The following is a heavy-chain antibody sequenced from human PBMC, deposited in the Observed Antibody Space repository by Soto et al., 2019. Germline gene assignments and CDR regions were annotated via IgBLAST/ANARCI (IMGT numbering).Heavy chain of an antibody. D-gene: IGHD3-3*01. V-gene: IGHV1-18*01. CDR2: ISAYNGNT. J-gene: IGHJ6*02. Sequence: QVQLVQSGAEVKKPGASVKVSCKASGYTFTSYGISWVRQAPGQGLEWMGWISAYNGNTNYAQKLQGRVTMTTDTSTSTAYMELRSLRSDDTAVYYCARDQDVFLEWCFCGMDVWGQGTTVTVSS. CDR1: GYTFTSYG. CDR3: ARDQDVFLEWCFCGMDV.